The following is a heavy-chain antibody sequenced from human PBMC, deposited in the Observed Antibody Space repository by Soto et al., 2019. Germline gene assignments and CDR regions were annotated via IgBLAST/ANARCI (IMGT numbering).Heavy chain of an antibody. D-gene: IGHD5-12*01. CDR3: AKMIHGGYVSYFDS. Sequence: GGSLRLSCEASGFTFSSYAMSWVRQAPGKGLEWVSATSGSGGSTYYADSVKGRFTISRDNSEKRLYLQMNSLRAEDTAVYFCAKMIHGGYVSYFDSWGQGTLVIVSS. V-gene: IGHV3-23*01. J-gene: IGHJ4*02. CDR2: TSGSGGST. CDR1: GFTFSSYA.